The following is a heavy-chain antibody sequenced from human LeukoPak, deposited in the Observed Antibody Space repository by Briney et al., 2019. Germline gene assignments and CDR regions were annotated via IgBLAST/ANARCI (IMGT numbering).Heavy chain of an antibody. CDR3: ARVVPNSSSTSCPFDY. J-gene: IGHJ4*02. CDR2: ISAYNGNT. V-gene: IGHV1-18*01. D-gene: IGHD2-2*01. CDR1: GYTFTSYG. Sequence: GASVKVSCKASGYTFTSYGISWVRQAPGQGLEWMGWISAYNGNTNYAQKLQGRVTMTTDTSTSTAYMELRSLRSDDTAVYYCARVVPNSSSTSCPFDYWGQGTLVTVSS.